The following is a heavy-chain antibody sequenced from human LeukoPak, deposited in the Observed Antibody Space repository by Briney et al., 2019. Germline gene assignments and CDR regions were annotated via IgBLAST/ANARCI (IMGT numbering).Heavy chain of an antibody. J-gene: IGHJ4*02. D-gene: IGHD1-26*01. CDR3: AREGVVGGTYYLDY. CDR2: IRHDGSNT. V-gene: IGHV3-30*02. CDR1: GFTLSNFG. Sequence: GRSLRLSCATFGFTLSNFGMHWVRQAPGKGLEGVAFIRHDGSNTYYADSVKGRFTISRDNFKNTLYLQMNSLTAEDTAVYSCAREGVVGGTYYLDYWGQGTLVTVSS.